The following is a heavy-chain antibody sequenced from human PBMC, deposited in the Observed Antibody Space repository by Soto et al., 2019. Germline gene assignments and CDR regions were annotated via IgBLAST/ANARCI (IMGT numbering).Heavy chain of an antibody. CDR3: AKRLYCSSTSCHGFDY. V-gene: IGHV3-23*01. Sequence: GGSLRLSCAASGFTFSTYAMSWVRQAPGQGLEWVSAISADGGSTYYADSVKGRFTISRDNSKNTLYLQMNSLRAEDTAVYYCAKRLYCSSTSCHGFDYWGQGTLVTVS. CDR1: GFTFSTYA. D-gene: IGHD2-2*01. J-gene: IGHJ4*02. CDR2: ISADGGST.